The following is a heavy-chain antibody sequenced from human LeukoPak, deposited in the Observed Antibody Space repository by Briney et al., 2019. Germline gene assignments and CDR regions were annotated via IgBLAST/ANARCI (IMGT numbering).Heavy chain of an antibody. D-gene: IGHD7-27*01. Sequence: ASVKVSCEASAYTFTTYDMNWVRQATGQGLEWMGWMNPNSGNTGYAQKFQGRVTITRNTSISTAYMELSSLRSEDTAVYYCARGLLGGPIDYWGQGTLVTVSS. V-gene: IGHV1-8*03. CDR3: ARGLLGGPIDY. CDR2: MNPNSGNT. CDR1: AYTFTTYD. J-gene: IGHJ4*02.